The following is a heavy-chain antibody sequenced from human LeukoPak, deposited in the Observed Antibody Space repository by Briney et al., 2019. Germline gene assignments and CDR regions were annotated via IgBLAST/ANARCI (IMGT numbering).Heavy chain of an antibody. CDR1: GGSISSTNYY. CDR3: ARHYYAGSGTYRPFDY. CDR2: IYSDGT. J-gene: IGHJ4*02. V-gene: IGHV4-39*01. D-gene: IGHD3-10*01. Sequence: PSETLSLTCTVSGGSISSTNYYWGWIRQPPGKCLEWIGSIYSDGTYYNPSLKSRIAMSVDTSKNQFSLSLRSVTATDTAVYYCARHYYAGSGTYRPFDYWGQGTLVTVAS.